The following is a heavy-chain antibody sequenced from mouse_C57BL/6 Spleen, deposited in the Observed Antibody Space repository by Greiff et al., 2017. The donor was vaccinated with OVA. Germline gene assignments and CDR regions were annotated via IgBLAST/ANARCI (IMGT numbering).Heavy chain of an antibody. V-gene: IGHV5-4*01. CDR1: GFTFSSYA. Sequence: EVKLMESGGGLVKPGGSLKLSCAASGFTFSSYAMSWVRQTPEKRLEWVATISDGGSYTYYPDNVKGRFTISRDNAKNNLYLQMSHLKSEDTAMYYCARDCRSYYFDYWGQGTTLTVSS. J-gene: IGHJ2*01. CDR3: ARDCRSYYFDY. CDR2: ISDGGSYT.